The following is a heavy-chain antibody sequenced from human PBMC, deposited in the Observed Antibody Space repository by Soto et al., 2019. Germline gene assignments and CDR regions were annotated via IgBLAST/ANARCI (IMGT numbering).Heavy chain of an antibody. CDR1: GYNFNIYQ. Sequence: GESLKISCXGSGYNFNIYQIGWVRHVPGKGLESVGIIYPTDSNSRYSPSFEGHVIFTADKSISTVYLQWSSLKASDTATYYCARRAPGSSSWRAFDKWGQGTMVTVSS. V-gene: IGHV5-51*01. J-gene: IGHJ3*02. D-gene: IGHD6-13*01. CDR2: IYPTDSNS. CDR3: ARRAPGSSSWRAFDK.